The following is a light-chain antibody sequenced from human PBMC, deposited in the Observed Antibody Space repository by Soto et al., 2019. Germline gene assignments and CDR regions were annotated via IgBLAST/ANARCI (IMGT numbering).Light chain of an antibody. J-gene: IGLJ3*02. CDR2: DDR. Sequence: SYELTQAPSVSVAPGQTARITCGGANIGDKRVHWYQQRPGQAPVLVVYDDRDRPSRIPERFSGSNSGNTATLTISRVEGGDEADYYCQVWDDRGLHVVFGGGTKLTVL. CDR3: QVWDDRGLHVV. V-gene: IGLV3-21*02. CDR1: NIGDKR.